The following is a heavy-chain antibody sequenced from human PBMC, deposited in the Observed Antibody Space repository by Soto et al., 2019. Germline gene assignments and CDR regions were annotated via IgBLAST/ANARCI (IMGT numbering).Heavy chain of an antibody. CDR1: GYSFTSYW. J-gene: IGHJ6*02. D-gene: IGHD3-22*01. CDR3: ARTNLDYDSSGYYEGGLGMDV. CDR2: IDPSDSYT. Sequence: GESLKISCKGSGYSFTSYWISWVRQMPGKGLEWMGRIDPSDSYTNYSPSFQGHVTISADKSISTAYLQWSSLKASDTAMYYCARTNLDYDSSGYYEGGLGMDVWGQGTTVTVSS. V-gene: IGHV5-10-1*01.